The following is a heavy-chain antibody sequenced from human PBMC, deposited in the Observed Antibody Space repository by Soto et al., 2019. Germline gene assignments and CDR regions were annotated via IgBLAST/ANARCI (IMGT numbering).Heavy chain of an antibody. CDR3: ASNQDFYDSSGYYY. Sequence: SSETLSLTCAVSGGSISSSNWWSWVRQPPGKGLEWIGEIYHSGSTNYNPSLKSRVTISMDKSKNQFSLKLNSVTAADTAVYYCASNQDFYDSSGYYYWGQGTLVT. V-gene: IGHV4-4*02. CDR1: GGSISSSNW. CDR2: IYHSGST. D-gene: IGHD3-22*01. J-gene: IGHJ4*02.